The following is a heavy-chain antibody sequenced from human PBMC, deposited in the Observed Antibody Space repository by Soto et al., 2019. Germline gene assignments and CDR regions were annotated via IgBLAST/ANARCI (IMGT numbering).Heavy chain of an antibody. V-gene: IGHV4-61*01. CDR1: GVSVTRGSYY. J-gene: IGHJ6*02. CDR3: ASDPPCSSVCGLDV. D-gene: IGHD3-16*01. CDR2: ISYSGST. Sequence: PSETLSLTCTVSGVSVTRGSYYWNWIRQPPGKGLEWIGYISYSGSTNYNPSLRSRVTISLDRSKNQFSLRLNSVTAADTAIYYCASDPPCSSVCGLDVWGHVTTFTTSS.